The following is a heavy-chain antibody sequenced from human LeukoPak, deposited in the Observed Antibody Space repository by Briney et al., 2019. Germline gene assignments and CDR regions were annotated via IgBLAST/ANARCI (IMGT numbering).Heavy chain of an antibody. CDR2: VRSDGDIK. CDR1: GFSFSNYG. CDR3: ARVGYTGTWYSSPPFDY. Sequence: GGSLRLSCAASGFSFSNYGMHWVRQAPGKGLEWVAFVRSDGDIKYYADSVKGRFIISRDNSRTTLYLQMNSLRAEDTAVYYCARVGYTGTWYSSPPFDYWGQGTLVTVSS. V-gene: IGHV3-30*02. D-gene: IGHD6-13*01. J-gene: IGHJ4*02.